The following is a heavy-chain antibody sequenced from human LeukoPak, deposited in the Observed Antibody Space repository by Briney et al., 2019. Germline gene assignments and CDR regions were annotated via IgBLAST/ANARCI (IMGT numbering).Heavy chain of an antibody. Sequence: ASVKVSCKASGYTFTSYGISWVRQAPGQGLEWMGWINTNTGNPTYAQGFTGRFVFSLDTSVSTAYLQISSLKAEDTAVYYCARGDERLSLSGWYENDYWGQGTLVTVSS. J-gene: IGHJ4*02. D-gene: IGHD6-19*01. V-gene: IGHV7-4-1*02. CDR1: GYTFTSYG. CDR3: ARGDERLSLSGWYENDY. CDR2: INTNTGNP.